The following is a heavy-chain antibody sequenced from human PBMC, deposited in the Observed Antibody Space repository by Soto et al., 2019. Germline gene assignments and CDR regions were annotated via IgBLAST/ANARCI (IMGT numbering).Heavy chain of an antibody. Sequence: PGGSLRLSCAASGFTFSSYGMHWVRQAPGKGLEWVAVIWYDGSNKYYADSVKGRFTISRGNSKNTLYLQMNSLRAEDTAVYYCARVVVTPGYSSGWSDYWGQGTLVTVSS. J-gene: IGHJ4*02. D-gene: IGHD6-19*01. CDR2: IWYDGSNK. CDR3: ARVVVTPGYSSGWSDY. V-gene: IGHV3-33*01. CDR1: GFTFSSYG.